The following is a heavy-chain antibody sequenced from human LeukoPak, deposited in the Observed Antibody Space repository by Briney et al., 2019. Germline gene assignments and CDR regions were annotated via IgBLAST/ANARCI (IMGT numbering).Heavy chain of an antibody. CDR1: GYTFTSYF. Sequence: GASVKVSCKASGYTFTSYFIHWVRQAPGQGLEWVGIINPAGGSPSYAQRFQGRVTMTRDTSTSTVYMDLSSLRSEDSAVYYCARDWFGNYAGFDHWGQGTLVTVSS. D-gene: IGHD1-7*01. CDR3: ARDWFGNYAGFDH. V-gene: IGHV1-46*01. J-gene: IGHJ4*02. CDR2: INPAGGSP.